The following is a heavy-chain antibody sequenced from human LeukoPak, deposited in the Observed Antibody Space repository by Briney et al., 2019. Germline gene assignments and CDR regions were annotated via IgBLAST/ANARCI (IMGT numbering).Heavy chain of an antibody. J-gene: IGHJ4*02. CDR2: IYYSGST. V-gene: IGHV4-31*03. CDR1: GGSISSGGYY. Sequence: SETLSLTCTVSGGSISSGGYYWSWIRQHPGKGLEWIGYIYYSGSTYYNPSLKSRATISVDTSKNQFSLKLSSVTAADTAVYYCARSDEQQLYNDYWGQGTLVTVSS. CDR3: ARSDEQQLYNDY. D-gene: IGHD6-13*01.